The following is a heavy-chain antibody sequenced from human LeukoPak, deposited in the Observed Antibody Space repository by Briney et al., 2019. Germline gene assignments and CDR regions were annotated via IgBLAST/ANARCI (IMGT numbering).Heavy chain of an antibody. CDR3: ATSQMVRFAY. J-gene: IGHJ4*02. Sequence: GGSLRLSCDVSELTFSDYWMTWVRQAPGKGLEWVANINQDGSDNYYVDSVKGRFTASRDNAKNSVYLQMNSLRAEDTAVYYCATSQMVRFAYWGQGTLVTVSS. CDR1: ELTFSDYW. V-gene: IGHV3-7*01. D-gene: IGHD6-13*01. CDR2: INQDGSDN.